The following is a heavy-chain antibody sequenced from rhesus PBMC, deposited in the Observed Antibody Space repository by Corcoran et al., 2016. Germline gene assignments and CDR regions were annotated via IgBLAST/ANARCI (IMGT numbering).Heavy chain of an antibody. V-gene: IGHV1-111*02. J-gene: IGHJ5-2*02. Sequence: EVQLVQSGAEVKKPGASVKISCKASGYTFTDYYLHWGRQAPGKGLEWMGRVDPEDGESINAQKFQDRVTITADTSTDTVYMELSSLRSEDTAVYYCARSESVWGRGVLVSVSS. CDR3: ARSESV. D-gene: IGHD2-33*01. CDR2: VDPEDGES. CDR1: GYTFTDYY.